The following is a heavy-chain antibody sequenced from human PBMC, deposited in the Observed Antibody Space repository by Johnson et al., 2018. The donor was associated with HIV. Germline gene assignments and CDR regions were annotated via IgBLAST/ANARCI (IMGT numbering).Heavy chain of an antibody. V-gene: IGHV3-30*03. CDR2: ISYDGSNK. Sequence: QVQLVESGGGVVQPGRSLRLSCAASGFTFSSYGMHWVRQAPGKGLEWVAVISYDGSNKYYADSVKGRFTISRDNSKNTLYLQMGSLRAEDMAVYYCATFGGGSVHAFDIWWQGTMVTVSP. J-gene: IGHJ3*02. D-gene: IGHD1-26*01. CDR3: ATFGGGSVHAFDI. CDR1: GFTFSSYG.